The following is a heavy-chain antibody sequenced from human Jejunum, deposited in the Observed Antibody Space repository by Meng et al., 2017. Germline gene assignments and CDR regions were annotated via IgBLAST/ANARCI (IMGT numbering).Heavy chain of an antibody. Sequence: SETLSLTCTVSGGSLTSYYWNWIRRPPGKELEWAGYMFYSGSTSYNPSLRSRLTISLDTSKNQLSLRLSSVTAADTAVYYCARGSVTGKHLTFDVWGQGTLVTVSS. V-gene: IGHV4-59*01. J-gene: IGHJ3*01. D-gene: IGHD2-21*02. CDR2: MFYSGST. CDR3: ARGSVTGKHLTFDV. CDR1: GGSLTSYY.